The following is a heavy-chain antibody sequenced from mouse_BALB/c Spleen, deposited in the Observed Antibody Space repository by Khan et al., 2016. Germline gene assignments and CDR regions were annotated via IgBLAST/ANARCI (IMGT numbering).Heavy chain of an antibody. J-gene: IGHJ4*01. CDR1: GFTFSTYA. CDR3: ARVRQAVDY. V-gene: IGHV5-6-3*01. Sequence: EVELVASGGGLVQPGGSLKLSCAASGFTFSTYAMSWVRQTPDKRLELVATINSNGGSTSYPDNVKGRFTISRDNAKNTLYLQMSSLKSEDTAMYYCARVRQAVDYWGQGTSVTVSS. CDR2: INSNGGST. D-gene: IGHD2-14*01.